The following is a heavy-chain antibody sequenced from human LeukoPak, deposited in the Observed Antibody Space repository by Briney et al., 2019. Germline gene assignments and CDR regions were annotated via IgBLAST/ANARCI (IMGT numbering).Heavy chain of an antibody. J-gene: IGHJ3*02. V-gene: IGHV3-23*01. Sequence: GGSLRLSCAASGFTFSSYSMSWVRQVPGKWLEWVAIISDIGANTYYADSVRGRFTISRDNSKDTLYLQMNSLRTEDTAVYYCASGSHIVVVKPFDIWGQGTMVTVSS. CDR1: GFTFSSYS. CDR2: ISDIGANT. CDR3: ASGSHIVVVKPFDI. D-gene: IGHD2-21*01.